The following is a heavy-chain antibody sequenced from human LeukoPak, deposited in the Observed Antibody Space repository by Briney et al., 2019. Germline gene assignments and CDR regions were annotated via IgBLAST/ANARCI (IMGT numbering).Heavy chain of an antibody. CDR2: IYTSGRT. CDR1: SGSISTFY. V-gene: IGHV4-4*07. J-gene: IGHJ4*02. CDR3: ARAHSGWDYFDY. D-gene: IGHD3-10*01. Sequence: SETLSLTCTVSSGSISTFYWSWIRLPAGKGLEWIGRIYTSGRTNYNPSLKSRVTMSLDTSKNQFSLNLSSVTAADTAVYFCARAHSGWDYFDYWGQGTPVTVFS.